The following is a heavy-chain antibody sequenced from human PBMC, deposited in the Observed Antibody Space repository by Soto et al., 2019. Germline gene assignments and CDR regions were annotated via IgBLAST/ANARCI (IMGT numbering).Heavy chain of an antibody. Sequence: EASVKVSCKASGYTFTSYGISWVRQAPGQGLEWMGWISAYNGNTNYAQKLQGRVTMTTDTSTSTAYMELRSLRSVDTAVYYCARWFLASGWYADFDYWGQGTLVTVSS. CDR3: ARWFLASGWYADFDY. CDR1: GYTFTSYG. J-gene: IGHJ4*02. V-gene: IGHV1-18*01. CDR2: ISAYNGNT. D-gene: IGHD6-19*01.